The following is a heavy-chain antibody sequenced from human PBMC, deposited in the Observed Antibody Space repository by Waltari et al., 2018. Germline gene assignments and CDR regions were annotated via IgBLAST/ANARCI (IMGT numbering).Heavy chain of an antibody. D-gene: IGHD1-26*01. J-gene: IGHJ4*02. V-gene: IGHV4-59*01. Sequence: QVQLQESGPGLVKPSETLSLTCTVSGGSISSYYWSWIRQPPGKGLEWIGYIYYRGSTNYNPSLKSRVTISVDTSKNQFSLKLSSVTAAETAVYYCARGIVGATIDYWGQGTLVTVSS. CDR3: ARGIVGATIDY. CDR2: IYYRGST. CDR1: GGSISSYY.